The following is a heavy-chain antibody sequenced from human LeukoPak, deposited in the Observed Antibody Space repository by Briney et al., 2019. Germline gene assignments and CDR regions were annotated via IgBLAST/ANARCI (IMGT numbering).Heavy chain of an antibody. J-gene: IGHJ4*02. V-gene: IGHV3-9*01. CDR2: ISWNSGSI. Sequence: PGGSLRLSCAASGFTFDDYAMHWVRQAPGKGLEWVSGISWNSGSIGYADSVKGRFTISRDNAKNSLYLQMNSLTTEDTALYYYAEDSRSSTCCYQDWGQGTLVTVSS. CDR3: AEDSRSSTCCYQD. D-gene: IGHD2-2*01. CDR1: GFTFDDYA.